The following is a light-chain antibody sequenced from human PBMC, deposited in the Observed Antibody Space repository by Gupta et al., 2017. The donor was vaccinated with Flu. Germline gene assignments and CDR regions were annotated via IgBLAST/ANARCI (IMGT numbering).Light chain of an antibody. CDR2: ASS. Sequence: PATLLGSPGERATLSIMSSQSISYKLAWYQQKPGQAPRLLLYASSTRATGIPARFSGSGSGTEFTLTISSLQSEDFAVYYCQHYSTWPLTFGGGTKVDIK. V-gene: IGKV3-15*01. CDR3: QHYSTWPLT. CDR1: QSISYK. J-gene: IGKJ4*01.